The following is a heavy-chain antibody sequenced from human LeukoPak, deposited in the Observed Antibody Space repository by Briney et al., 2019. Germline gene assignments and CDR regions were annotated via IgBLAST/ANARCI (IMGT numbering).Heavy chain of an antibody. CDR1: GFTFSSYE. J-gene: IGHJ4*02. V-gene: IGHV3-48*03. CDR3: AREGIDY. Sequence: GGSLRHSCAASGFTFSSYEMNWVRQTPGRGLEWLSYISSGGSTIYYADSVKGRFTISGDNAKNSLYLQMNSLSAEDTAVYHCAREGIDYWGQGTLVTVSS. CDR2: ISSGGSTI. D-gene: IGHD3-10*01.